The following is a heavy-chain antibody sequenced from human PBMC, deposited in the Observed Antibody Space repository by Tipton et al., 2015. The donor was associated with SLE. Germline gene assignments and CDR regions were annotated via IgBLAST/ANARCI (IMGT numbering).Heavy chain of an antibody. D-gene: IGHD4-17*01. CDR1: GDSLSSYD. CDR3: ARHVDYGDYFDY. J-gene: IGHJ4*02. Sequence: PGLVKPSETLSLTCTVSGDSLSSYDWSWIRQPPGKGLEWIGYVYFSGSTYYNPSLKSPVSISVDTSKNQFSLKLSSVTAADTAVYYCARHVDYGDYFDYWGQGTQVTVSS. V-gene: IGHV4-59*08. CDR2: VYFSGST.